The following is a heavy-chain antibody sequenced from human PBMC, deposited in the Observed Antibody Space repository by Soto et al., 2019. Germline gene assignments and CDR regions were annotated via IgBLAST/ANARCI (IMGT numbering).Heavy chain of an antibody. CDR2: IYYSGST. V-gene: IGHV4-31*03. D-gene: IGHD2-2*01. CDR1: GGSISSGGYY. Sequence: QVQLQESGPGLVKPSQTLSLTCTVSGGSISSGGYYWSWIRQHPGKGLEWIGYIYYSGSTYYNPSLKSRFTISVDTSKNQFSLKLSSVTAADTAVYYCAGESIVVVPAAIYYYGMDVWGQGTTVTVSS. J-gene: IGHJ6*02. CDR3: AGESIVVVPAAIYYYGMDV.